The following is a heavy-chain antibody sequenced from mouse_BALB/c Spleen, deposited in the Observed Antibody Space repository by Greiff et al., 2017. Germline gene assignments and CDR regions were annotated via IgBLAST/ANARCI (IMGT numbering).Heavy chain of an antibody. V-gene: IGHV1-14*01. J-gene: IGHJ4*01. D-gene: IGHD3-1*01. CDR3: ARSSGPQAMDY. Sequence: VQLKQSGPELVKPGASVKMSCKASGYTFTSYVMHWVKQKPGQGLEWIGYINPYNDGTKYNEKFKGKATLTSDKSSSTAYMELSSLTSEDSAVYYCARSSGPQAMDYWGQGTSVTVSS. CDR1: GYTFTSYV. CDR2: INPYNDGT.